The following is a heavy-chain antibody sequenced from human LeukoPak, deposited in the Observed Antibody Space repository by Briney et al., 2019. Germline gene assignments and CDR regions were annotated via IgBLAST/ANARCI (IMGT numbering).Heavy chain of an antibody. V-gene: IGHV1-8*02. CDR1: GYTFTSYG. Sequence: ASVKVSCKASGYTFTSYGISWVRQATGQGLEWMGWMNPNSGNTGYAQKFQGRVTMTRNTSISTAYMELSSLRSEDTAVYYCARDYDSSGYWYYYYGMDVWGQGTTVTVSS. CDR3: ARDYDSSGYWYYYYGMDV. CDR2: MNPNSGNT. J-gene: IGHJ6*02. D-gene: IGHD3-22*01.